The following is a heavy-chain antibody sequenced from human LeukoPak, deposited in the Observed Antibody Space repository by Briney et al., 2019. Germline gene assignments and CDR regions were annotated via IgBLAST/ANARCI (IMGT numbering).Heavy chain of an antibody. V-gene: IGHV3-23*01. CDR2: ISGSGGST. D-gene: IGHD3-22*01. CDR1: GFTFSSYA. J-gene: IGHJ4*02. CDR3: AKGGDSSGYIIPPFAY. Sequence: PGGSLRLSCAASGFTFSSYAMSWVRQAPGKGLEWVSAISGSGGSTYYADSVKGRFTISRDNSKNTLYLQMNSLRAEDTAVYYCAKGGDSSGYIIPPFAYWGQGTLVTVSS.